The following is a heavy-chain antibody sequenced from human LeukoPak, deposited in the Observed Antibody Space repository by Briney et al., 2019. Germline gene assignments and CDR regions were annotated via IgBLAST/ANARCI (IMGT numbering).Heavy chain of an antibody. CDR1: GGSFSGYY. V-gene: IGHV4-34*01. CDR3: ARRGGWYKNAFDI. Sequence: SETLSLTCAVYGGSFSGYYWSWLRQPPGKGLEWIGEINHSGSTNYNPSLKSRVTISVDTSKNQFSLKLSSVTAADTAVCYCARRGGWYKNAFDIWGQGTTVTVSS. J-gene: IGHJ3*02. D-gene: IGHD6-19*01. CDR2: INHSGST.